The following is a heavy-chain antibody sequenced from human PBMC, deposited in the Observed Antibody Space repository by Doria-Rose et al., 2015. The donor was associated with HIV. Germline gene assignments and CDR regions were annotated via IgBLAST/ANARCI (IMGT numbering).Heavy chain of an antibody. CDR2: IWYDGSNK. CDR3: ARDSDRAFDY. CDR1: GFTFSIYG. J-gene: IGHJ4*02. D-gene: IGHD5-18*01. Sequence: GGVVQPGTSLRLSCAASGFTFSIYGMHWVRQAPGKGLEWVAVIWYDGSNKHYADSVKGRSTISRDNSKNTPYLQMNSLRAEDTAVYYCARDSDRAFDYWGQGTLVTVSS. V-gene: IGHV3-33*01.